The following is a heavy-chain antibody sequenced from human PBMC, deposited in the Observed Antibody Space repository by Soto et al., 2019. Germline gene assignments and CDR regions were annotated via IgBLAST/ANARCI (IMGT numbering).Heavy chain of an antibody. D-gene: IGHD1-26*01. CDR3: AKAVGDY. CDR1: GFIASNYA. Sequence: LRLSCAASGFIASNYAMSWVRQAPGKGLEWVSGFSGSGGATFYADSVKGRFTISRDSSKNTIYLQMDRLRADDTAVYYCAKAVGDYWGRGTLVTVSS. V-gene: IGHV3-23*01. CDR2: FSGSGGAT. J-gene: IGHJ4*02.